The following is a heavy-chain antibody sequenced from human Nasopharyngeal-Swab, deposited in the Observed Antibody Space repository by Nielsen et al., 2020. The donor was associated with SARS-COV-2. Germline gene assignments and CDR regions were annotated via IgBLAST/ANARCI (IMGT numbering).Heavy chain of an antibody. J-gene: IGHJ6*02. V-gene: IGHV4-61*01. D-gene: IGHD6-19*01. Sequence: SETLSLTCTVSGGSVSSGSYYWSWIRQPPGKGLEWIGYIYYIGSTNYNPSLKSRVTISVDTSKNQFSLKLSSVTAADTAVYYCARDHPGWFYGMDVWGQGTTVTVSS. CDR2: IYYIGST. CDR3: ARDHPGWFYGMDV. CDR1: GGSVSSGSYY.